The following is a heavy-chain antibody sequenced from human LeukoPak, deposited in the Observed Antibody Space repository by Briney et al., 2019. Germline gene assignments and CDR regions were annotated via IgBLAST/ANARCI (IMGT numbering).Heavy chain of an antibody. J-gene: IGHJ5*01. D-gene: IGHD6-13*01. V-gene: IGHV4-39*07. CDR1: GVSLSSSSYF. CDR3: ARDAAVADNNWFDS. CDR2: INYSGST. Sequence: SETLSLTCTVSGVSLSSSSYFWAWIRQSPGKGLEWIGNINYSGSTYYNPSLKSRVTILVDTSKNQFSLKLSSVTTADTAVYYCARDAAVADNNWFDSWGQGTLVTVSS.